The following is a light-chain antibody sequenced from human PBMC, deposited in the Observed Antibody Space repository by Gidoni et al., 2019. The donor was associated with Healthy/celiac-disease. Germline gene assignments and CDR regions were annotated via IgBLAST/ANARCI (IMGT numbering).Light chain of an antibody. V-gene: IGKV1-NL1*01. J-gene: IGKJ1*01. CDR3: QQYQTTPT. Sequence: DTHITQSPSSLPASVGDRVTITCRASQVIGNSLAWYQQKPGKAPKLLLSATSRLESGVPPRFGGSGSGTDYTLTISSLQPEDSAIYSCQQYQTTPTFGQGTKVEIK. CDR1: QVIGNS. CDR2: ATS.